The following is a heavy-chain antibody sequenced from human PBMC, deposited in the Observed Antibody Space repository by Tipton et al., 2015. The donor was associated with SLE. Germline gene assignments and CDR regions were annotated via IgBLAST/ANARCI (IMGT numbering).Heavy chain of an antibody. V-gene: IGHV3-23*01. CDR1: GFTFSSYA. CDR3: ATRDYGDFHY. J-gene: IGHJ4*02. CDR2: ISGSGGST. Sequence: SLRVSCAASGFTFSSYAMSWVRQAPGKGLEWVSAISGSGGSTYYADSVKGRFTISRDNSKNTLYLQLNSLRAEDTGVFYCATRDYGDFHYWGQGTLVTVSS. D-gene: IGHD4-17*01.